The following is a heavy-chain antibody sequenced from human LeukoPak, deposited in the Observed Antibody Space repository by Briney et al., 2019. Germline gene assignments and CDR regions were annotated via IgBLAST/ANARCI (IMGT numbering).Heavy chain of an antibody. CDR1: GFTFSSYA. V-gene: IGHV3-23*01. J-gene: IGHJ4*02. CDR3: AKDRGVGYYDSSGYSYFDY. Sequence: GGSLRLSCAASGFTFSSYAMSWVRQAPGKGLEWVSAISGSGGSTYYADSVKGRFTISRDNSKNTLYLQMNSLRAEDTAVYYCAKDRGVGYYDSSGYSYFDYWGQGTLVTVSS. D-gene: IGHD3-22*01. CDR2: ISGSGGST.